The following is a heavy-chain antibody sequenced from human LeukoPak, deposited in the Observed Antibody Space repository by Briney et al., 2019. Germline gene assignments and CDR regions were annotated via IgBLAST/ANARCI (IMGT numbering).Heavy chain of an antibody. CDR3: AKVNSASYGSGSYYDWFDP. CDR2: ISGAVRGERT. Sequence: GGSLRLSCATSGCSFINSGMTWVRQAPGKGLEWVSDISGAVRGERTYYADSVKGRFTISRDNPKNTVYLQMNSLRAEDTAVYYCAKVNSASYGSGSYYDWFDPWGQGTLVTVSS. J-gene: IGHJ5*02. V-gene: IGHV3-23*01. CDR1: GCSFINSG. D-gene: IGHD3-10*01.